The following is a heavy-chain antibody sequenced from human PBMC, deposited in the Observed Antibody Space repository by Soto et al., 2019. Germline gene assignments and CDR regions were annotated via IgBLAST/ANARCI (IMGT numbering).Heavy chain of an antibody. J-gene: IGHJ4*02. CDR2: INSNTGVT. V-gene: IGHV1-2*02. CDR1: GYTFTGYY. Sequence: GASVKVSCKASGYTFTGYYMHWVRQAPGQGLEWMGWINSNTGVTMYAQKFQGRVVMTRDTSSSTVYMDVSRLTSDDTAVFYCARAGGPVDYGSYVGTYYFDYWGQGSLVTVSS. CDR3: ARAGGPVDYGSYVGTYYFDY. D-gene: IGHD4-17*01.